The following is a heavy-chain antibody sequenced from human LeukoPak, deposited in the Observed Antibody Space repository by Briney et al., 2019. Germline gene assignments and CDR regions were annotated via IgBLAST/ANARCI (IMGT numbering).Heavy chain of an antibody. J-gene: IGHJ6*03. V-gene: IGHV3-48*03. Sequence: PGGSLRLSCAASGVTFSSCEMNWVRHGPGTGLGRVSYISSSGSSIYYADSVKGRLTTFRVNTNKYLYLQMNSHITDDTTVYYCAGLGITMIGGLWGKGATVTI. CDR1: GVTFSSCE. CDR3: AGLGITMIGGL. D-gene: IGHD3-10*02. CDR2: ISSSGSSI.